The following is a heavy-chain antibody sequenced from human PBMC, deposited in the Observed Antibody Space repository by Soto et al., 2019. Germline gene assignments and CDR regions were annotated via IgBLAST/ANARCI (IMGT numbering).Heavy chain of an antibody. D-gene: IGHD3-3*01. CDR3: ARMGDFWSGPGELDP. CDR2: VYYSGCT. J-gene: IGHJ5*02. Sequence: PSETLSLTCAVYGGSFSGYYWSWIRQPPGKGLEWIGKVYYSGCTNYNPSLKSRVTISVDTSKNQFSLKLTSVTAADTAVYYCARMGDFWSGPGELDPWGQGTLVTVSS. V-gene: IGHV4-34*01. CDR1: GGSFSGYY.